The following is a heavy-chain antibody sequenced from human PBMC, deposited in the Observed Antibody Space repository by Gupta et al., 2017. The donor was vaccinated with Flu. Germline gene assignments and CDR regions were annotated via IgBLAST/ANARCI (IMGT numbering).Heavy chain of an antibody. V-gene: IGHV3-72*01. CDR3: ARAFTIATDQFDY. D-gene: IGHD2-21*01. CDR1: GFTFSDHY. Sequence: EVQLVESGGGLVQPGGSLRLSCAASGFTFSDHYMAWVRQVPGKGPEWVGRVRTKAKGYTTEYAASVQGRFTISRDDSRNSVHLQMNNLRIEDTAVYYCARAFTIATDQFDYWGQGTLVTVSS. CDR2: VRTKAKGYTT. J-gene: IGHJ4*02.